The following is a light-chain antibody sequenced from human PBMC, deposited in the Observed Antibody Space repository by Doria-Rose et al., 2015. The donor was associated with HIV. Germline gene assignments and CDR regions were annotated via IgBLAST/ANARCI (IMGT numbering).Light chain of an antibody. CDR2: WAS. CDR1: QSLLYTSINY. V-gene: IGKV4-1*01. CDR3: QQYYDTPS. Sequence: TQPPESLGMSLGERADLNCKSNQSLLYTSINYVASYQQKPGQPPKLLIYWASTRQSGVPARFSGSGSGTDFTLTISSLEAEDAAVYCCQQYYDTPSFGPGTTVDIK. J-gene: IGKJ3*01.